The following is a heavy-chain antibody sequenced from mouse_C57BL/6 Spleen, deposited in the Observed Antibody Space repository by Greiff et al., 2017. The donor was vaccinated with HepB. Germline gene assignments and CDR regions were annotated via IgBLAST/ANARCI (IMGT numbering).Heavy chain of an antibody. J-gene: IGHJ3*01. Sequence: QVQLQQPGAELVKPGASVKLSCKASGYTFTSYWMHWVKQRPGQGLEWIGMIHPNSGSTNYNEKFKSKATLTVDKSSSTTYMQLSSLTSEDSAVYYCARNGDGYYAWFAYWGQGTLVTVSA. CDR2: IHPNSGST. CDR1: GYTFTSYW. D-gene: IGHD2-3*01. CDR3: ARNGDGYYAWFAY. V-gene: IGHV1-64*01.